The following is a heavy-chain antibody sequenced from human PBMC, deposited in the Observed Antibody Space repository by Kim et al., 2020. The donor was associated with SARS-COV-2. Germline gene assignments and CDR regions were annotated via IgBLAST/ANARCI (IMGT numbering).Heavy chain of an antibody. D-gene: IGHD1-1*01. CDR3: ARRLRSELKYFDP. CDR1: GGSISSSNYY. J-gene: IGHJ4*02. Sequence: SETLSLTCTVSGGSISSSNYYWGWIRQPPGKGLEWIGSIYYSGSTYYNPSLRSRVTMSVDTSKNQFSLKLSSVTAADTAVYYCARRLRSELKYFDPWGQGAPVTVSA. CDR2: IYYSGST. V-gene: IGHV4-39*01.